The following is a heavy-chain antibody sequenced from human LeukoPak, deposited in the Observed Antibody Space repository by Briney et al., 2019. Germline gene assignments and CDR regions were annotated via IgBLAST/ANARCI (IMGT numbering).Heavy chain of an antibody. J-gene: IGHJ4*02. CDR1: GGSISSYY. CDR3: ARLGTVTTEGLDY. Sequence: PSETLSLTCTVSGGSISSYYWSWIRQPPGKGLEWIGYIYHSGSTYYNPSLKSRVTISVDRSKNQFSLKLSSVTAADTAVYYCARLGTVTTEGLDYWGQGTLVTVSS. D-gene: IGHD4-4*01. V-gene: IGHV4-59*12. CDR2: IYHSGST.